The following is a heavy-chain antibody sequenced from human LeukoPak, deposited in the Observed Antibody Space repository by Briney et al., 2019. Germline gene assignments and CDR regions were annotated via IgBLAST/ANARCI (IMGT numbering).Heavy chain of an antibody. CDR3: ARVPIGCSGGSCYGV. J-gene: IGHJ6*04. CDR2: IRYDGSNK. CDR1: GFTFSSYG. Sequence: GGSLRLSCAASGFTFSSYGMHWVRQAPGKGLEWVAFIRYDGSNKYYADSVKGRFTISRDNAKNSLYLQMNSLRAEDTAVYYCARVPIGCSGGSCYGVWGKGTTVTVSS. D-gene: IGHD2-15*01. V-gene: IGHV3-30*02.